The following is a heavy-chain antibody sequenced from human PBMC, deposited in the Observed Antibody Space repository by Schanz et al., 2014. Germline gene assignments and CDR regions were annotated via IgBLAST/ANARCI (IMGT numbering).Heavy chain of an antibody. CDR2: IYGGGIT. CDR1: GFTVSSNY. J-gene: IGHJ4*02. D-gene: IGHD2-15*01. Sequence: LVESGGGVVQPGRSLRLSCAASGFTVSSNYMSWVRQAPGKGLEWVSVIYGGGITYYADSVKGRFTISRDSSRNTLYLRMISLRAEDTAMFYCAREIPAGGHFDYWGQGTLVSVSS. V-gene: IGHV3-66*01. CDR3: AREIPAGGHFDY.